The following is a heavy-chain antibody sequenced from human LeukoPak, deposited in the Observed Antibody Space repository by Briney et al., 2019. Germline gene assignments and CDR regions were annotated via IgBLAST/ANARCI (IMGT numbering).Heavy chain of an antibody. CDR3: AIRSVQFGELSSFGY. V-gene: IGHV5-51*01. Sequence: GESLKISCKGSGYSFTSYWIGWVRQLPGKSLEWMGIIYPGDSDTRYSPSFQGQVTISADKSISTAYLQWSSLKASDTAMYYCAIRSVQFGELSSFGYWGQGTLVTVSS. CDR2: IYPGDSDT. J-gene: IGHJ4*02. CDR1: GYSFTSYW. D-gene: IGHD3-10*01.